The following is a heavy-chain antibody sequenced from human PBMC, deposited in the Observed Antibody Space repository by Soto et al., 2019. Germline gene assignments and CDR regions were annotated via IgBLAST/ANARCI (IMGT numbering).Heavy chain of an antibody. CDR3: ARNDYYGSGSYGISGGFDH. J-gene: IGHJ4*02. D-gene: IGHD3-10*01. CDR1: GGTFSSYA. Sequence: QVQLVQSGAEVKKPGSSVKVSCKASGGTFSSYAISWVRQAPGQGLEWMGGIIPIFGTANYAQKFQGRVTITAGESTSTAYMELSSLRSEDTAVYYCARNDYYGSGSYGISGGFDHWGQGTLVTVSS. CDR2: IIPIFGTA. V-gene: IGHV1-69*01.